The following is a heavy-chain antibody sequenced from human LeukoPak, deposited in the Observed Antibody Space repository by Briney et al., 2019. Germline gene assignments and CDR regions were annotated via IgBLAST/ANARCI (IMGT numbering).Heavy chain of an antibody. CDR1: GFTVSSNY. V-gene: IGHV3-53*01. CDR2: IYSGGST. Sequence: GGSLRLSCAASGFTVSSNYMSWVRQAPGKGLEWVSVIYSGGSTYYADSVKGRFTISRDNSKNTLYLQMNSLRAEDTAVYYCARENSEYYYDSSGYAFDIWGQGTMGTVSS. CDR3: ARENSEYYYDSSGYAFDI. J-gene: IGHJ3*02. D-gene: IGHD3-22*01.